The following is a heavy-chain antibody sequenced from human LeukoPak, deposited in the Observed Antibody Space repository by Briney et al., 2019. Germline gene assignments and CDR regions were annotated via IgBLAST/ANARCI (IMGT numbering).Heavy chain of an antibody. CDR1: GFTFSSYW. CDR2: IKQDGSEK. J-gene: IGHJ3*02. CDR3: ARDRIFVADGILGHAFDI. V-gene: IGHV3-7*01. Sequence: PGGSLRLSCAASGFTFSSYWMSWVRQAPGKGLEWVANIKQDGSEKYYVDSVKGRFTISRDNAKNSLYLQMNSLRAEDTAVYYCARDRIFVADGILGHAFDIWGQGTMVTVSS. D-gene: IGHD3-3*01.